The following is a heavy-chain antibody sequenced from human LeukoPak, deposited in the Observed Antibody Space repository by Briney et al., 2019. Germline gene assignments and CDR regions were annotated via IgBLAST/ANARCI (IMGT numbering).Heavy chain of an antibody. Sequence: PSETLSLTCTVSGGSISSSSYYWGWIRQPPGKGLEWIGSIYYSGSPYYNPSLKSRVTISVDTSKKQFSLRLSSVTAADTAVYYCARHVGFITMVRGVINNNWFDPWGQGTLVTVSS. J-gene: IGHJ5*02. D-gene: IGHD3-10*01. CDR1: GGSISSSSYY. CDR2: IYYSGSP. CDR3: ARHVGFITMVRGVINNNWFDP. V-gene: IGHV4-39*01.